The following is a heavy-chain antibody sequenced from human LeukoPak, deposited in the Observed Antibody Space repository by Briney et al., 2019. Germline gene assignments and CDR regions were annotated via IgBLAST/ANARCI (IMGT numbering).Heavy chain of an antibody. CDR2: IYYSGST. CDR1: GGSISSSSYY. D-gene: IGHD2-2*01. J-gene: IGHJ1*01. V-gene: IGHV4-39*01. CDR3: ARLMRHCTSCYPEYSQR. Sequence: SETLSLTRTVSGGSISSSSYYSGWIRPPPGNWLEWIGCIYYSGSTYYNPSLKSRVTISVDTSKTQLSLQLSSATAADTAVYYCARLMRHCTSCYPEYSQRWGQGTLVTVSA.